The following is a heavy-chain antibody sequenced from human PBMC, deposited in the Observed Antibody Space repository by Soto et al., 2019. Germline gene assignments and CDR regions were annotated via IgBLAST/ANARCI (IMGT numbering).Heavy chain of an antibody. CDR3: ARLTTVVRSWYFDY. J-gene: IGHJ4*02. Sequence: ASVKVSCKASGYTFTSYAMHWVRQAPGQRLEWMGWINAGNGNTKYSQKFQGRVTITRDTSASTAYMELSSLRSEDTAVYYCARLTTVVRSWYFDYWGQGTLVTVSS. CDR1: GYTFTSYA. CDR2: INAGNGNT. V-gene: IGHV1-3*01. D-gene: IGHD4-17*01.